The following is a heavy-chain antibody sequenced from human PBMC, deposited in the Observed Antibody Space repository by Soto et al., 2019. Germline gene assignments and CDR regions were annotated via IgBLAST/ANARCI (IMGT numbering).Heavy chain of an antibody. V-gene: IGHV4-39*01. Sequence: SETLSLTCTVSGGSISSSSYYWGWIRQPPGKGLEWIGSIYYSGSTYYTPSLESRLTISVDTSKNQFSLKLSSVTAADTAVYYCARGRYYYGSGRYRTPFDYWGQGTLVTVSS. CDR2: IYYSGST. D-gene: IGHD3-10*01. J-gene: IGHJ4*02. CDR3: ARGRYYYGSGRYRTPFDY. CDR1: GGSISSSSYY.